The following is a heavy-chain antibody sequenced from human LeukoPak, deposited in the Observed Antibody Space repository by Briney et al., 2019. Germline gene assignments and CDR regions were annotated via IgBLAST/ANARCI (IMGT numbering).Heavy chain of an antibody. Sequence: GGSLRLSCAASGFTFTSYAMHWVRQAPGKGLEWVSGISWNSGSIGYADSVKGRFTISRDNAKNSLYLQMNSLRAEDTALYYCAKDAARVATTPLYYGMDVWGQGTTVTVSS. V-gene: IGHV3-9*01. J-gene: IGHJ6*02. CDR2: ISWNSGSI. CDR3: AKDAARVATTPLYYGMDV. CDR1: GFTFTSYA. D-gene: IGHD1-26*01.